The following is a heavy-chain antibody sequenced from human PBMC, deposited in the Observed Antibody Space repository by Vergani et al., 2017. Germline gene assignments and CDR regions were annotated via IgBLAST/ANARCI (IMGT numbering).Heavy chain of an antibody. V-gene: IGHV1-18*04. Sequence: QVQLVQSGPEVKRPGASVKVSCKTSGYTFFNYGVNWIRRAPGQGFELLGWIRADTGDTKYSERLQDRVTLTTDSSTNTAYMELRSLKSDDTAVYYCARDGTYYYGSGSFYLFDYWGQGTLVTVSS. CDR2: IRADTGDT. D-gene: IGHD3-10*01. CDR1: GYTFFNYG. J-gene: IGHJ4*02. CDR3: ARDGTYYYGSGSFYLFDY.